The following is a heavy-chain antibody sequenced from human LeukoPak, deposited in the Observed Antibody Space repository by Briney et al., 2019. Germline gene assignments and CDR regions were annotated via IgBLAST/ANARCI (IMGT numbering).Heavy chain of an antibody. J-gene: IGHJ5*02. CDR1: GGSFSGYY. CDR3: ARTSIYYDSSGYRS. CDR2: INHSGST. V-gene: IGHV4-34*01. D-gene: IGHD3-22*01. Sequence: SETLSLTCAVYGGSFSGYYWSWIRQPPGKGLEWIGEINHSGSTNYNPSLKSRVTISVDTSKNQFSLKLSSVTAADTAVYYCARTSIYYDSSGYRSWGQGALVTVSS.